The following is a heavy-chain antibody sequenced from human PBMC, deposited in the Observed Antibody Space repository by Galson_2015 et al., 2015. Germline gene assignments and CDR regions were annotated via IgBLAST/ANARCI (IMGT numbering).Heavy chain of an antibody. D-gene: IGHD1-20*01. CDR3: ARSITASPIDF. CDR1: GFTFSDHY. Sequence: SLRLSCATSGFTFSDHYIVWVRQSPGKGLEWLGLTRNKANRYTTEYAASVKGRFAISRDDSQNLVFLQMNSLKAEDTAVYYCARSITASPIDFWGQGTLVTVSS. V-gene: IGHV3-72*01. J-gene: IGHJ4*02. CDR2: TRNKANRYTT.